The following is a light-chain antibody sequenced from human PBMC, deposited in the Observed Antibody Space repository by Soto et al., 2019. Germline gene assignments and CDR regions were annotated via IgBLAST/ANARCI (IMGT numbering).Light chain of an antibody. CDR3: ATWDFTLNGGV. CDR2: DTD. V-gene: IGLV1-51*01. J-gene: IGLJ3*02. Sequence: QSVLTQPPSVSAAPGQKVTISCSGSSSNIGRDFVSWFQQVPGAAPKLVIYDTDKRPSDIPDRFSGSKSGTSATLDITGLQTGDEADYYCATWDFTLNGGVFGSGTKPPS. CDR1: SSNIGRDF.